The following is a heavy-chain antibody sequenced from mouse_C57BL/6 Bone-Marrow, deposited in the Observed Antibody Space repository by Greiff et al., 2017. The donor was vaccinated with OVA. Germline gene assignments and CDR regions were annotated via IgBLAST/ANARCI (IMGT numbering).Heavy chain of an antibody. D-gene: IGHD2-2*01. CDR3: AREGLYYGYPDY. CDR2: IFPGSGST. CDR1: GYTFTDYY. Sequence: QVQLQQSGPELVKPGASVKISCKASGYTFTDYYINWVKQRPGQGLEWIGWIFPGSGSTYYNEKFKGKATLTVDKSSSTAYMLRSSLTSEDSAVYFCAREGLYYGYPDYWGQGTTLTVSS. V-gene: IGHV1-75*01. J-gene: IGHJ2*01.